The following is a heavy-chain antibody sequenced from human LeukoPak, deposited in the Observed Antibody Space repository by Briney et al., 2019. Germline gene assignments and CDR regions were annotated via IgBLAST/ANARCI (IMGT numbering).Heavy chain of an antibody. V-gene: IGHV3-64*01. CDR3: ARGPYCSSTSCPYYYYYYYMDV. CDR1: GFTFSSYS. D-gene: IGHD2-2*01. Sequence: GGSLRLSCAASGFTFSSYSMHWVRQAPGKGLEYVSAISSNGGSTYYANSVKGRFTISRDNSKNTLYLQMGSLRAEDMAVYYCARGPYCSSTSCPYYYYYYYMDVWAKGPRSPSP. J-gene: IGHJ6*03. CDR2: ISSNGGST.